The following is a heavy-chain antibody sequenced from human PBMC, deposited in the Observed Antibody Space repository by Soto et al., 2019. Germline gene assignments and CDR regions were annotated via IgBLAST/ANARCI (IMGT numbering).Heavy chain of an antibody. Sequence: PSETLSLTCTVSGGSISSYYWSWIRQPPGKGLEWIGYIYYSGSTNYNPSLKSRVTISVDTSKNQFSLKLSSVTAADTAVYYCARVYYGDYFDYRGQGTLVTVSS. CDR1: GGSISSYY. CDR2: IYYSGST. CDR3: ARVYYGDYFDY. D-gene: IGHD4-17*01. V-gene: IGHV4-59*01. J-gene: IGHJ4*02.